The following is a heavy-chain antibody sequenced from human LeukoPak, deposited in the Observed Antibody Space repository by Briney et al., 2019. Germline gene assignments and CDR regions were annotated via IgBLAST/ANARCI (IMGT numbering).Heavy chain of an antibody. V-gene: IGHV3-21*01. Sequence: PGGSLRLSCAASGFTFSSYSMNWVRQAPGKGLEWVSSISSSSSYIYYADSVKGRFTISRDNAKNSLYLQMNSLRAEDTAVYYCAGALPNKDIVVVVAAKPNWFDPWGQGTLVTVSS. CDR1: GFTFSSYS. CDR2: ISSSSSYI. J-gene: IGHJ5*02. D-gene: IGHD2-15*01. CDR3: AGALPNKDIVVVVAAKPNWFDP.